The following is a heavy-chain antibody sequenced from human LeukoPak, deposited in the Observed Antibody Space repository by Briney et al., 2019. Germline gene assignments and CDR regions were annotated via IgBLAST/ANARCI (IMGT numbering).Heavy chain of an antibody. V-gene: IGHV5-51*01. D-gene: IGHD7-27*01. CDR2: IYPVDSDT. J-gene: IGHJ4*02. CDR1: GYSFTSYW. Sequence: GESLKISCKVSGYSFTSYWIGWVRQMPGKGLEWMGIIYPVDSDTRYSPSFQGQVTISADKSISTAYLQWSSLKASDTAMYYCARPGQLGEYTPYYFDYWGQGTLVTVSS. CDR3: ARPGQLGEYTPYYFDY.